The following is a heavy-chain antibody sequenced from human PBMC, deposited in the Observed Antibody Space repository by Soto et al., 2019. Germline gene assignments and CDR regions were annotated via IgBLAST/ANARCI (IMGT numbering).Heavy chain of an antibody. J-gene: IGHJ4*02. CDR2: IYHSGNT. V-gene: IGHV4-39*01. Sequence: PSETLSLTCSVSGDSIGRSTNYWGWIRQPPGKGLEWIGTIYHSGNTYYNPTLKSRVAISVDMSKNQFSLRLNSVTAADTAVYYCARHEWLQLWLVTEYWGQGALVTVSS. CDR1: GDSIGRSTNY. CDR3: ARHEWLQLWLVTEY. D-gene: IGHD5-18*01.